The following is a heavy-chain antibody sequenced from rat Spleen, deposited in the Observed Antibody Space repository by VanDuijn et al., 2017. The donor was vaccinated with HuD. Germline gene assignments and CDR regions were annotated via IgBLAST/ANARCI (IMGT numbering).Heavy chain of an antibody. CDR1: GFTFSNYG. V-gene: IGHV5S13*01. CDR2: ISTGGGNT. D-gene: IGHD1-2*01. CDR3: ARSESSSYGFDY. Sequence: EVQLVESGGGLVQPGRSLKLSCAASGFTFSNYGMAWVRQTPTKGLEWVASISTGGGNTYYRDSMKGRFTISRDNAKNTVYLHMHSLRSEDTANFTCARSESSSYGFDYLGQGVMVTVSS. J-gene: IGHJ2*01.